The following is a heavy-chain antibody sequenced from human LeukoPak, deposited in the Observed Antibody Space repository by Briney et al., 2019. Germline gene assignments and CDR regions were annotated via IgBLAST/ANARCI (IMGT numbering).Heavy chain of an antibody. D-gene: IGHD2-8*02. J-gene: IGHJ4*02. CDR2: ISGSSSTI. V-gene: IGHV3-48*04. CDR1: GFTFSSYS. CDR3: ARARVLGGGENFDC. Sequence: QSGGSLRLSCAASGFTFSSYSMNWVRQAPGKGLEWVSYISGSSSTIYYSDSVKGRFTISRDNAKNSLYLQTNSLRAEDTAMYYCARARVLGGGENFDCWGQGTLVTVSS.